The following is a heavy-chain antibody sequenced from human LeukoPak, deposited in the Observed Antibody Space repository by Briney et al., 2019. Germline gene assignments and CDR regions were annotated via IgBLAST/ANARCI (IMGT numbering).Heavy chain of an antibody. V-gene: IGHV1-2*06. CDR1: GYTFTGYY. J-gene: IGHJ6*02. Sequence: SVKVSCKASGYTFTGYYMHWVRQAPGQGLEWMGRINPNSGGTNYAQKFQGRVTMTRDTSISTAYMELSRLRSDDTAVYYCAREYCSSTSCYRKDYYYYGMEVWGQGTTVTVSS. D-gene: IGHD2-2*02. CDR2: INPNSGGT. CDR3: AREYCSSTSCYRKDYYYYGMEV.